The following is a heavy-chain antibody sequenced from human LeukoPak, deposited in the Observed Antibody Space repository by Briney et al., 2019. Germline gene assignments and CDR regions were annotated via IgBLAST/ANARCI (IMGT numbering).Heavy chain of an antibody. CDR2: IVVGSGNT. D-gene: IGHD5-18*01. CDR1: GFTFTSSA. J-gene: IGHJ3*02. V-gene: IGHV1-58*02. CDR3: AANSYGDAFDI. Sequence: ASVKVSCKASGFTFTSSAMQWVRQARGQRLEWIGWIVVGSGNTNYAQKFQERVTITRDMSTRTAYMELSSLRSEDTAVSYCAANSYGDAFDIWGQGTMVTVSS.